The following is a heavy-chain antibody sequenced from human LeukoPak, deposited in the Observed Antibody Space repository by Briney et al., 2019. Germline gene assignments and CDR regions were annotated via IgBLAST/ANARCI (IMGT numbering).Heavy chain of an antibody. V-gene: IGHV1-18*01. Sequence: GASVKVSCKASGYTFTSYGISWVRQAPGQGLEWMGWISAYNGNTNYAQKLQGRVTMTTDTSTSTDYMELRSLRSDDTAVYYCARDIVVVVAATPTSWFDPWGQGTLVTVSS. J-gene: IGHJ5*02. CDR3: ARDIVVVVAATPTSWFDP. CDR2: ISAYNGNT. D-gene: IGHD2-15*01. CDR1: GYTFTSYG.